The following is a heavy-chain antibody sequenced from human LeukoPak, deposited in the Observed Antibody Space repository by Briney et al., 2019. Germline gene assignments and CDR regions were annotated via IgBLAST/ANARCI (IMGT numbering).Heavy chain of an antibody. Sequence: GGSLRLSCAASGFTFSSYPMSWVRQAPGKGLEWVSSISASGGGTYYADSVKGRFTISRDNSKNTVYLQMNSLRAEDTAVYYCAKDRSLGPTWGQGALGTVSS. J-gene: IGHJ4*02. CDR2: ISASGGGT. CDR1: GFTFSSYP. CDR3: AKDRSLGPT. V-gene: IGHV3-23*01.